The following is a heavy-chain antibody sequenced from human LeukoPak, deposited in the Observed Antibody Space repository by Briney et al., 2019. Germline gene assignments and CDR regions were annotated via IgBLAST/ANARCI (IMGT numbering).Heavy chain of an antibody. CDR1: GDSISSSSYY. D-gene: IGHD6-13*01. V-gene: IGHV4-39*07. J-gene: IGHJ6*03. CDR3: ARIGGSSWLPTYYYYYMDA. Sequence: PSETLSLTCTVSGDSISSSSYYWGWIRQPPGKGLEWIGSIYYSGSTYYNPSLKSRVTISVDTSKNQFSLKLSSVTAADTAVYYCARIGGSSWLPTYYYYYMDAWGKGTTVTVSS. CDR2: IYYSGST.